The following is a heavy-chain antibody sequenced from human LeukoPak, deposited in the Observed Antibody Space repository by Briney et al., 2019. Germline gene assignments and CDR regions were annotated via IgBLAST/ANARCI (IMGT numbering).Heavy chain of an antibody. CDR2: ASANNGDT. J-gene: IGHJ4*02. CDR1: GYTFTSYG. D-gene: IGHD1-26*01. Sequence: ASVKVSCKASGYTFTSYGISWVRQAPGQGLEWLGWASANNGDTNYAQKVQGRVTMTTDTSASTAYMELRSLRSDDTAVYYCARGREWELLLNYFDYWGQGTLVTVSS. CDR3: ARGREWELLLNYFDY. V-gene: IGHV1-18*01.